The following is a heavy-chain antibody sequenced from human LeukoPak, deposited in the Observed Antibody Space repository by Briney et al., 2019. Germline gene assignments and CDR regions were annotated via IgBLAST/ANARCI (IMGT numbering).Heavy chain of an antibody. CDR1: GFTFSTYA. V-gene: IGHV3-33*06. J-gene: IGHJ4*02. D-gene: IGHD6-25*01. CDR2: IWPDGSKK. Sequence: PGRPLRLSCAASGFTFSTYAMHWVRQAPGKGLEWVAFIWPDGSKKYYADSVKGRFAISRENSKNTVYLQMNDLRPEDTALYFCAKISSSAESNFDYWGQGTLLTVSS. CDR3: AKISSSAESNFDY.